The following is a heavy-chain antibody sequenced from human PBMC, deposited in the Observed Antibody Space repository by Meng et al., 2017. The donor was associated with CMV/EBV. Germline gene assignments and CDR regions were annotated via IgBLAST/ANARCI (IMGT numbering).Heavy chain of an antibody. CDR1: GFTFSSYS. D-gene: IGHD6-6*01. J-gene: IGHJ6*02. Sequence: GGSLRLSCAASGFTFSSYSMNWVRQAPGKGLEWVSSISSSSSYIYYADSVKGRFTISRDNAKNSLYLKMNSLRAEDTAVYYCARGGGWSSSSDWGDYYYYGMDVWGQGTTVTVSS. V-gene: IGHV3-21*01. CDR3: ARGGGWSSSSDWGDYYYYGMDV. CDR2: ISSSSSYI.